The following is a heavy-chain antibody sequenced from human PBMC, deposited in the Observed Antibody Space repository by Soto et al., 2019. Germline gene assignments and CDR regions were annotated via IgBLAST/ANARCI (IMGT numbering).Heavy chain of an antibody. CDR3: ARDHIVVVPAATLNYYYYGMDV. J-gene: IGHJ6*02. CDR2: LIPIFGTA. Sequence: SAKVSCKASAGTFSSYAISWVRQAPGQGLEGMGGLIPIFGTANYAQKFQGRVTITADESTSTAYMELSSLRSEDTAVYYCARDHIVVVPAATLNYYYYGMDVWGQGTTVTVSS. CDR1: AGTFSSYA. D-gene: IGHD2-2*01. V-gene: IGHV1-69*13.